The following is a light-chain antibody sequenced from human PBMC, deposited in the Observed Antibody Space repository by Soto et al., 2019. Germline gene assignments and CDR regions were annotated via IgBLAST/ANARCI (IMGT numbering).Light chain of an antibody. CDR1: SSNIGAGHA. J-gene: IGLJ3*02. CDR2: GDT. V-gene: IGLV1-40*01. CDR3: QSYDTSLRGWL. Sequence: QSVLTQPPSVSGAPWQRGTISCTGTSSNIGAGHAVHWYRQFPGAAPKLRIYGDTHRPSGVPDRFSGSKSATSASLVITGVQAEDEADYYCQSYDTSLRGWLFGGGTKLTVL.